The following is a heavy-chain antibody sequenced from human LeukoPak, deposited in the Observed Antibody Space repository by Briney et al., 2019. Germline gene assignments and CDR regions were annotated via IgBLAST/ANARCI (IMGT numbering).Heavy chain of an antibody. CDR3: GRGYGSVSYYYYYYMDV. Sequence: SVRLSCTASGYTFTGDYMHSGRQAPGPGLECLGGINPNSGGTNYAQKFQCRVTMTRDTSISTACMELSRLRSDDTAVYYCGRGYGSVSYYYYYYMDVWGKGTTVTVSS. D-gene: IGHD4-17*01. V-gene: IGHV1-2*02. CDR1: GYTFTGDY. CDR2: INPNSGGT. J-gene: IGHJ6*03.